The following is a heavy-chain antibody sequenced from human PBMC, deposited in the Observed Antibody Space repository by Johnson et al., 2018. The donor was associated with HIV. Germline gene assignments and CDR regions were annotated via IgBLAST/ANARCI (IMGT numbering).Heavy chain of an antibody. D-gene: IGHD3-9*01. J-gene: IGHJ3*02. Sequence: QVQLVESGGGLVQPGRSLRLSCAASGFTFSSYAMHWVRQAPGKGLEWVAVISYDGSNKYYADSVKGRFTISRDNSKNTLYLQMNSLRADDTAVYYCAKDLRVFDWFNAYDAFDIWGQGTMVTVSS. V-gene: IGHV3-30*04. CDR1: GFTFSSYA. CDR2: ISYDGSNK. CDR3: AKDLRVFDWFNAYDAFDI.